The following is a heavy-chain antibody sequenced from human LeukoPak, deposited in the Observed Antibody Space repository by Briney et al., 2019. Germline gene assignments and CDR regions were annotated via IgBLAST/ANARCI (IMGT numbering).Heavy chain of an antibody. CDR3: ARQLVVTAGATFYDAFDI. Sequence: PSETLSLTCAVYGGSFSGYYWSWIRQPPGKGLEWIGEINHSGSTNYNPSLKSRVTISVDTSKNQFSLKLSSVTAADTAVYYCARQLVVTAGATFYDAFDIWGQGTMVTVSS. D-gene: IGHD2-21*02. J-gene: IGHJ3*02. CDR1: GGSFSGYY. V-gene: IGHV4-34*01. CDR2: INHSGST.